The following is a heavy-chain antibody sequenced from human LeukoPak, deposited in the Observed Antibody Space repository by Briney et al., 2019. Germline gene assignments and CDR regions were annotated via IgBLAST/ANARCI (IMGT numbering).Heavy chain of an antibody. Sequence: PSETLSLTCTVSGGSISTYHWSWIRQPAGKGLEWIGRIHTSGSTNYSPSLKSRVTLSVDTSKNQFSLNLTSVTAADTAVLYCARGPQSPRSAAGTGWFVPWGQATGVSVPS. CDR1: GGSISTYH. CDR3: ARGPQSPRSAAGTGWFVP. V-gene: IGHV4-4*07. D-gene: IGHD6-13*01. CDR2: IHTSGST. J-gene: IGHJ5*02.